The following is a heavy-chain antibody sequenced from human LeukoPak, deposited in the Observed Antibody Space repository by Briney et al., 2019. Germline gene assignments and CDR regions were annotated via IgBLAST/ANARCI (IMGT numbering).Heavy chain of an antibody. Sequence: GGSLRLSCAASGFTFSSYGMHWVRQAPGKGLEWVAVISYAGSHKYSADSVKGRFTISRDNSKNTLYLQMNSLRTEDTAVYFCSASRPHYGDYYGLDVWGHGTTVTVSS. D-gene: IGHD4/OR15-4a*01. CDR3: SASRPHYGDYYGLDV. V-gene: IGHV3-30*03. CDR2: ISYAGSHK. CDR1: GFTFSSYG. J-gene: IGHJ6*02.